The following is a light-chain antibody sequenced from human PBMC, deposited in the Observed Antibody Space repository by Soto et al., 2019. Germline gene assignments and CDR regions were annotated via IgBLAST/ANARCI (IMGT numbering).Light chain of an antibody. CDR1: QSLTSSY. CDR3: QWHERGPPSYT. Sequence: EIVLTQSPGTLSLSPGERATLSCRASQSLTSSYLAWYQQKPGQAPRLLLYVASSRATGIPERFSGGGSGTGFTLTISSLEPEDFEVDFCQWHERGPPSYTFGQGTKVEIK. CDR2: VAS. J-gene: IGKJ2*01. V-gene: IGKV3-20*01.